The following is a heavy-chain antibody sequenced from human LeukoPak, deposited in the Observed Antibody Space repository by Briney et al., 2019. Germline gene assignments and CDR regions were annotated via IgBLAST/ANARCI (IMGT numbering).Heavy chain of an antibody. V-gene: IGHV3-53*01. Sequence: GGSLRLSCAASGFTVSSNYMSWVCHAPGKGLEWVSVIYSGGSTYYADSVKGRFTISRDNSKNTLYLQMNSLRAEDTAVYYCASTKGATSDYWGQGTLVTVSS. J-gene: IGHJ4*02. CDR1: GFTVSSNY. CDR3: ASTKGATSDY. CDR2: IYSGGST. D-gene: IGHD1-26*01.